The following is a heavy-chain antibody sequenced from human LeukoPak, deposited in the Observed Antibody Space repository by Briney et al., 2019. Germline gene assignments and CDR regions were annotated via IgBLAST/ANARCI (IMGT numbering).Heavy chain of an antibody. CDR2: INSDGSST. D-gene: IGHD3-22*01. J-gene: IGHJ4*02. V-gene: IGHV3-74*01. Sequence: GGSLRLSCAASGFTFSSYWMHWVRQAPGKGLVWVSRINSDGSSTSYADSVKGRFTISRDNSKNTLYLQMDSLRAEDTAVYYCAKDQGVMIVVVIDYWGQGTLVTVSS. CDR3: AKDQGVMIVVVIDY. CDR1: GFTFSSYW.